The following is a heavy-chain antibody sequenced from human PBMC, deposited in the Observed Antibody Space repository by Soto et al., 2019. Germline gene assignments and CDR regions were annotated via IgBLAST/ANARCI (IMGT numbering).Heavy chain of an antibody. CDR2: IYQSGRT. D-gene: IGHD1-1*01. Sequence: SETLSLTCDVSGGSIPSNNWWTWVRQPPGKGLEWIGEIYQSGRTKYNPSLKSRVTISIDTSKRQFSLRLNSVTAADTAVYYCATCQLGEFYSALDVWGQGTTVTVSS. CDR1: GGSIPSNNW. CDR3: ATCQLGEFYSALDV. J-gene: IGHJ6*02. V-gene: IGHV4-4*02.